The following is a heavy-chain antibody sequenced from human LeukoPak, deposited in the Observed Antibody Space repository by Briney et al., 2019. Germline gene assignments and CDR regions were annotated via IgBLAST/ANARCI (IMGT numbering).Heavy chain of an antibody. Sequence: GGSLRLSCAASGFTFSSHWMHWVRQAPGKGLVWVSRINNDGSSTSYAGSVKGRFTISRDNAKNTLYLQMNSLRAEDTAVYYCARWGVWGSYRPIDYWGQGSLVTVSS. V-gene: IGHV3-74*01. J-gene: IGHJ4*02. CDR3: ARWGVWGSYRPIDY. CDR2: INNDGSST. CDR1: GFTFSSHW. D-gene: IGHD3-16*02.